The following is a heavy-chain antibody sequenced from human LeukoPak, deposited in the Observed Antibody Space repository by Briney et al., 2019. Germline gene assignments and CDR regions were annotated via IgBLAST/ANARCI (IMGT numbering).Heavy chain of an antibody. CDR1: GGSISSYY. D-gene: IGHD5-24*01. Sequence: SETLSLTCTVSGGSISSYYWTWIRQPPGKGLEWIGYIYYSGSTNYNPSLKSRVTISVDTSKNQFSLKLSSVTAADTAVYYCARDLKKRDGYNWGERWFDPWGQGTLVTVSS. J-gene: IGHJ5*02. CDR3: ARDLKKRDGYNWGERWFDP. V-gene: IGHV4-59*01. CDR2: IYYSGST.